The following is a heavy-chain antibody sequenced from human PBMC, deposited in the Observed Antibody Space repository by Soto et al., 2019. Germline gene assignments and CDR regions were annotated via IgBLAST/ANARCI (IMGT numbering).Heavy chain of an antibody. Sequence: ASVKVSCKVSGYTLTELSMHWVRQAPGKGLEWMGGFDPEDGETIYAQKFQGRVTMTEDTSTDTAYMELSSLRSEDTAVYYCATVPKRSYYYYFFYWGQGTLVTVSS. V-gene: IGHV1-24*01. CDR2: FDPEDGET. CDR1: GYTLTELS. D-gene: IGHD3-22*01. CDR3: ATVPKRSYYYYFFY. J-gene: IGHJ4*02.